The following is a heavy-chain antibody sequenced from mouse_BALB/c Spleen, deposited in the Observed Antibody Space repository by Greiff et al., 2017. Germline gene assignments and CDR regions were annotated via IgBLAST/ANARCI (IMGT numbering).Heavy chain of an antibody. V-gene: IGHV5-12-2*01. Sequence: EVQRVESGGGLVQPGGSLKLSCAASGFTFSSYTMSWVRQTPEKRLEWVAYISNGGGSTYYPDTVKGRFTISRDNAKNTLYLQRSGLKSEDTAMYYCARQLGLLYAMDYWGQGTSVTVSS. J-gene: IGHJ4*01. CDR3: ARQLGLLYAMDY. D-gene: IGHD3-1*01. CDR1: GFTFSSYT. CDR2: ISNGGGST.